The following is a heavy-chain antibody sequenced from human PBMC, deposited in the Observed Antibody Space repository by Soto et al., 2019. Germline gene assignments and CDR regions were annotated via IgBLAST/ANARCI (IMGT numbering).Heavy chain of an antibody. Sequence: PGESLKISCKGSGYSFTSYWIGWVRQMPGKGLEWMGIIYPGDSDTRYSPSFQGQVTISADKSISNAYLQWSNLKASDTALYYCARERAPSSYYYGMDVWGQGTTVTVSS. CDR3: ARERAPSSYYYGMDV. V-gene: IGHV5-51*01. CDR1: GYSFTSYW. CDR2: IYPGDSDT. J-gene: IGHJ6*02.